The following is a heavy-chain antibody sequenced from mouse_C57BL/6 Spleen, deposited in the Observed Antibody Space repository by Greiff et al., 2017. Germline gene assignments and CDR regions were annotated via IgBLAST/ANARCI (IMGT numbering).Heavy chain of an antibody. CDR1: GFNIKDYY. CDR2: IDPEDGDT. D-gene: IGHD1-1*01. V-gene: IGHV14-1*01. CDR3: THYYGSSFYWYFDV. Sequence: DVHLVESGAELVRPGASVKLSCTASGFNIKDYYMHWVKQRPEQGLEWIGRIDPEDGDTEYAPKFQGKATMTADTSSNTAYLQLSSLTSEDTAVYYCTHYYGSSFYWYFDVWGTGTTVTVSS. J-gene: IGHJ1*03.